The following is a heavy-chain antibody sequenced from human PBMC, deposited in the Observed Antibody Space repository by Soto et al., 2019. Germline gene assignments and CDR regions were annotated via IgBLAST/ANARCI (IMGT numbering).Heavy chain of an antibody. D-gene: IGHD5-18*01. CDR1: GGSIRSYY. V-gene: IGHV4-59*01. J-gene: IGHJ4*02. Sequence: SETLSLTCTVSGGSIRSYYWTWIRQPPGKGLEWLGYIFYSGSTFYNPSLKSRVTISIHTSKSQFSLRLTSVTAADTAVYYCARGAADTAMVDSWGQGTLVTVSS. CDR2: IFYSGST. CDR3: ARGAADTAMVDS.